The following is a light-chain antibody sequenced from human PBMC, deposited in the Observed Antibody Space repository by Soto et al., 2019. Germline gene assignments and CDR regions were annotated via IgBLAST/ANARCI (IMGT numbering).Light chain of an antibody. V-gene: IGLV1-44*01. CDR1: DSNIGSNT. CDR3: SAWDDSLNGVV. CDR2: SIN. J-gene: IGLJ2*01. Sequence: QAVLTQLPSASGTPGQRVTISCSVSDSNIGSNTVNWYQQVPGAAPRLLIYSINQRPSGVPDRFSGSKSGTSASLAISGLQSEDEADYYCSAWDDSLNGVVFGGGTKVTVL.